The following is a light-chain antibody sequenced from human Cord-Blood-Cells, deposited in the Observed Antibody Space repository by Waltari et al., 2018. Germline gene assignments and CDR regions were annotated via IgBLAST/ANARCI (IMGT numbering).Light chain of an antibody. CDR2: DVS. Sequence: QSALTQPRSVSGSPGQSVTISCPGTTSAVGGYNYAPWYQQHPGKAPKLMIYDVSKRPSGVPDRFSGSKSGNTASLTISGLQAEDEADYYCCSYAGSYTYVFGTGTKVTVL. CDR1: TSAVGGYNY. J-gene: IGLJ1*01. CDR3: CSYAGSYTYV. V-gene: IGLV2-11*01.